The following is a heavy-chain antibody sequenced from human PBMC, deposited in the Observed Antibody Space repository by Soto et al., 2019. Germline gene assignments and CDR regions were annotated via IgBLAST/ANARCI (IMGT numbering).Heavy chain of an antibody. D-gene: IGHD3-3*02. CDR3: ARSRFLASTDTEPFAC. J-gene: IGHJ4*02. Sequence: EVQLLESGGGLVQPGGSLVLSCAASRFTFSSYAMSLVRQAPGKGLEWVSSSSGGGNDAYYADSVKGRFTISRDNSQNTLYLQLSSLRAEDTAVYYCARSRFLASTDTEPFACWGQGALVTVSS. CDR2: SSGGGNDA. V-gene: IGHV3-23*01. CDR1: RFTFSSYA.